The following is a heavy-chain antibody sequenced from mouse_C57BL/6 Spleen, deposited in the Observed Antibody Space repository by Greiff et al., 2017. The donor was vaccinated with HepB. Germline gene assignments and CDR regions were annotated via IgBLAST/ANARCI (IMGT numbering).Heavy chain of an antibody. D-gene: IGHD1-1*01. CDR2: INPSNGGT. CDR1: GYTFTSYW. J-gene: IGHJ4*01. V-gene: IGHV1-53*01. Sequence: QVQLQQPGTELVKPGASVKLSCKASGYTFTSYWMHWVKQRPGQGLEWIGNINPSNGGTNYNEKFKSKATLTVDKSSSTAYMQLSSLTSEDSAVYYCARDPEYYDSSSYAMDYWGEGTSVTVSS. CDR3: ARDPEYYDSSSYAMDY.